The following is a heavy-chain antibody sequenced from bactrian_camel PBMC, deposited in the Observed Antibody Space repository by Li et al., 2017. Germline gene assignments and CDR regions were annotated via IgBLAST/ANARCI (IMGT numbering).Heavy chain of an antibody. Sequence: VQLVESGGGSVQAGGSLRLSCATSGFTFSSYAMGWVRQAPGKGLEWVSGIASGGGSTYYADSVKGRFTISRDNAKDTVYLQMNSLKPEDTAVYFCAAITAYCGGFRYWGRGTQVTVS. J-gene: IGHJ4*01. D-gene: IGHD7*01. CDR3: AAITAYCGGFRY. CDR1: GFTFSSYA. V-gene: IGHV3S40*01. CDR2: IASGGGST.